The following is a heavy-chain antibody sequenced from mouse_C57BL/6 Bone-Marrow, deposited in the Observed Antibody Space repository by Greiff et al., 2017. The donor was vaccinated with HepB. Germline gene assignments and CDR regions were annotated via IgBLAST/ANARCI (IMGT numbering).Heavy chain of an antibody. CDR2: ISSGGSYT. V-gene: IGHV5-6*02. Sequence: EVKLVESGGDLVKPGGSLKLSCAASGFTFSSYGMSWVRQTPDKRLEWVATISSGGSYTYYPDSVKGRFTISRDNAKNTLYLQMSRLKSEDTAMYYCARHAIYYGYDWGQGTTLTVSS. D-gene: IGHD2-2*01. CDR3: ARHAIYYGYD. CDR1: GFTFSSYG. J-gene: IGHJ2*01.